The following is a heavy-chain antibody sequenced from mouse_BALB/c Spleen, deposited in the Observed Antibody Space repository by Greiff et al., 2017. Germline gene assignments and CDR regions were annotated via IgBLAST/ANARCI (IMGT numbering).Heavy chain of an antibody. D-gene: IGHD3-3*01. CDR3: AREALGQDY. V-gene: IGHV5-6-5*01. CDR1: GFTFSSYA. CDR2: ISSGGST. J-gene: IGHJ2*01. Sequence: EVKLMESGGGLVKPGGSLKLSCAASGFTFSSYAMSWVRQTPEKRLEWVASISSGGSTYYPDSVKGRFTISRDNARNILYLQMSSLRSEDTAMYYCAREALGQDYWGQGTTLTVSS.